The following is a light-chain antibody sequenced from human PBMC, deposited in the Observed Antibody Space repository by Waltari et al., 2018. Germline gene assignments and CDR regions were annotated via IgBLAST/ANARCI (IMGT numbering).Light chain of an antibody. CDR1: QSISTN. CDR3: QQYNNWPPYT. J-gene: IGKJ2*01. V-gene: IGKV3-15*01. Sequence: DIVMTHSPATLSVSPGERAPLSSRASQSISTNLALYQQKPGQAPRLLISGASTRATGSPGRFRGSGSGTEFTLTISSLQSEDFAIYYCQQYNNWPPYTFGQGTKLDIK. CDR2: GAS.